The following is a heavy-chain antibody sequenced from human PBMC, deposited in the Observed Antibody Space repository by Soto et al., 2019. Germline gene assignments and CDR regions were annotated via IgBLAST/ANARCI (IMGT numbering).Heavy chain of an antibody. CDR1: GFTFSSYA. CDR3: AKSGGPHYFDY. D-gene: IGHD2-15*01. J-gene: IGHJ4*01. CDR2: ISGGGSSI. Sequence: EVQLLESGGGLVQPGGSLRLSCAASGFTFSSYAMSWVRQAPGKGLEWVSIISGGGSSIYYADSVKGRFTISRDNSKNTLSPRLDSLRAEDMAVYYCAKSGGPHYFDYWGQGILVTVSS. V-gene: IGHV3-23*01.